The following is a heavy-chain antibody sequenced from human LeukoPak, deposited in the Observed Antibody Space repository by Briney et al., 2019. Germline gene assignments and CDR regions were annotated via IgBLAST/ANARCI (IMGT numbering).Heavy chain of an antibody. CDR2: INPSGGST. CDR3: ARRGGYSSGWYRNYYYYMDV. CDR1: GYTFTSYY. V-gene: IGHV1-46*01. Sequence: ASVKVSCKASGYTFTSYYMHWVRQAPGLGLEWMGIINPSGGSTSYAQKFQGRVTMTRDMSTSTVYMELSSLRSEDTAVYYCARRGGYSSGWYRNYYYYMDVWGKGTTVTVSS. J-gene: IGHJ6*03. D-gene: IGHD6-19*01.